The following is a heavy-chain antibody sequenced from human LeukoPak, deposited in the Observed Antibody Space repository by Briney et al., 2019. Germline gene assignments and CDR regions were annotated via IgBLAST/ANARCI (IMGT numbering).Heavy chain of an antibody. D-gene: IGHD6-19*01. CDR2: MSGRGDTS. CDR1: GFTFGTHA. CDR3: AKLAGIRGWFVYYFDY. J-gene: IGHJ4*02. V-gene: IGHV3-23*01. Sequence: GGSLRLSCAASGFTFGTHAMTWVRQAPGKGLEWVSGMSGRGDTSYYADSVKGRFTISRDNSKNTLFLQMNSLRAEDTAVYYCAKLAGIRGWFVYYFDYWGQGSLVTVSS.